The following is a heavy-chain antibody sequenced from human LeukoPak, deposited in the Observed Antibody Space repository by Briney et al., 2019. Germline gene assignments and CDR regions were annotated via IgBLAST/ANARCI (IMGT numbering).Heavy chain of an antibody. D-gene: IGHD4-17*01. CDR3: AKVLYGAHDAFDM. J-gene: IGHJ3*02. CDR1: GFTFSSYG. V-gene: IGHV3-33*06. CDR2: IWYDGSNK. Sequence: PGGSLRLSCAASGFTFSSYGMHWVRQAPGKGLEWVAVIWYDGSNKYYADSVKGRFTISRDNSKNTLYLQMNSLRAEDTAVYHCAKVLYGAHDAFDMWGQGRMVSVSS.